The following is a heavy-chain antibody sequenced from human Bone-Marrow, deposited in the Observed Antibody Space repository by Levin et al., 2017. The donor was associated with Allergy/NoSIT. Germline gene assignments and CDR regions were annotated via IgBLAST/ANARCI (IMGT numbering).Heavy chain of an antibody. CDR2: ISYDGSNK. Sequence: LTGGSLRLSCAASGFTFSSYAMHWVRQAPGKGLEWVAVISYDGSNKYYADSVKGRFTISRDNSKNTLYLQMNSLRAEDTAVYYCARDGLSTLARIAAAGWNWFDPWGQGTLVTVSS. V-gene: IGHV3-30*04. J-gene: IGHJ5*02. CDR1: GFTFSSYA. CDR3: ARDGLSTLARIAAAGWNWFDP. D-gene: IGHD6-13*01.